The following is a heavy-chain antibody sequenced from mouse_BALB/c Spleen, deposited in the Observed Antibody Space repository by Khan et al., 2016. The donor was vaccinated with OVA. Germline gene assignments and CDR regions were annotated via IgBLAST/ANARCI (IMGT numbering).Heavy chain of an antibody. Sequence: EVQLQESGGGLVQPGGSMKLSCAASGFTFSDAWMDWVRQSPEKGLEWVAEIRSQANNHATYYAESVKGRITISRDDSKSSAYLQMISLRAEATGIYYCTWRDAWVAYWGQGTLVTVSA. CDR3: TWRDAWVAY. J-gene: IGHJ3*01. D-gene: IGHD3-3*01. CDR1: GFTFSDAW. V-gene: IGHV6-6*01. CDR2: IRSQANNHAT.